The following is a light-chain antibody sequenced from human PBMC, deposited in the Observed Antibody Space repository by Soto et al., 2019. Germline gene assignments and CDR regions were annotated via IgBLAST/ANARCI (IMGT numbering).Light chain of an antibody. J-gene: IGLJ2*01. CDR2: GNR. Sequence: QSVLTQPPSVSGAPGQRVTISCTGSSSNIGAGYDVHWYQHLPGTAPKVLIYGNRHRPSGVTDRFSGSKSGTSASLDISGLRDDDEADYYCQSYDISLSGVVFGGGTKVTVL. CDR3: QSYDISLSGVV. V-gene: IGLV1-40*01. CDR1: SSNIGAGYD.